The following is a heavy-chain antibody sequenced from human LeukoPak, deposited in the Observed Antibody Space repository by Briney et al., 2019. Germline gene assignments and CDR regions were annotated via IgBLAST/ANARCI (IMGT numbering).Heavy chain of an antibody. J-gene: IGHJ4*02. CDR3: ARGSSWSFDY. V-gene: IGHV4-39*01. Sequence: PSETLSLTCTVSGGSISSSSYYWGWIRQPPGKGLEWIGSIYYSGSTYYNPSLKSRVTISVDTSKNQFSLKLSSVTAADTAVYYCARGSSWSFDYWGQGTLVTVSS. D-gene: IGHD2-15*01. CDR1: GGSISSSSYY. CDR2: IYYSGST.